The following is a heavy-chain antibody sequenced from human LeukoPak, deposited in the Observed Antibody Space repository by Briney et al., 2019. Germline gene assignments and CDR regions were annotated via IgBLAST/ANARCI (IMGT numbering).Heavy chain of an antibody. Sequence: GGSLRLSCAASGFTFSDHHMEWVRQAPGKRLEWVGRARNKANRYATEYAASVKGRFTISRDDSKNSLYLQMNSVKTEDTAVYYCARNGWGLGDYWGQGSLVTVSS. D-gene: IGHD6-19*01. V-gene: IGHV3-72*01. CDR2: ARNKANRYAT. CDR1: GFTFSDHH. J-gene: IGHJ4*02. CDR3: ARNGWGLGDY.